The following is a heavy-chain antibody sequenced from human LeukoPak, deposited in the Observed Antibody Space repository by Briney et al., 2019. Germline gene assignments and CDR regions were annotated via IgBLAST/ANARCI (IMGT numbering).Heavy chain of an antibody. D-gene: IGHD6-6*01. CDR2: IKEDGSEK. V-gene: IGHV3-7*04. CDR3: ARIRPSYYFDY. CDR1: GFTVSSNY. Sequence: GGSLRLSCAASGFTVSSNYMSWVRQAPGKGLEWVANIKEDGSEKYYVDSVKGRFTISRDNAKNSLSLQMNSLRVEDTAVYYCARIRPSYYFDYWGQGTLVTVSS. J-gene: IGHJ4*02.